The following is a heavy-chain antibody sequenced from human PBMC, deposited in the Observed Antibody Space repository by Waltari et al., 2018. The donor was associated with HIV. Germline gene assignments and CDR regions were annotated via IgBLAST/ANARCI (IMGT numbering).Heavy chain of an antibody. CDR3: TRDGGGHPFVGYGMDV. V-gene: IGHV3-74*01. D-gene: IGHD3-16*01. J-gene: IGHJ6*02. CDR1: GFPFRTSW. Sequence: EVQLVESGGVLVQPGGSLRLSCAASGFPFRTSWMHWVRQGPGKGLVWVSGINNDGSSTSYADSVKGRFTISRDNAKNTLFLQMNSLRVEDTAVYYCTRDGGGHPFVGYGMDVWGQGTTVTVSS. CDR2: INNDGSST.